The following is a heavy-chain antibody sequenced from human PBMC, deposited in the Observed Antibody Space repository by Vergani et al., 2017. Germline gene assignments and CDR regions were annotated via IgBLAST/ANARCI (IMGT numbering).Heavy chain of an antibody. Sequence: EVQLLESGGGLVQPGGSLRLSCAASGFTFSSYDMSWVLQAPGKGLEWVSAIIGSGGRTYYADSVKGRFTISIHNSKNTLYLQMNSLRAEDTAVYCCAVGEDWNSSYGFYMDVWGQGTTVTVSS. CDR3: AVGEDWNSSYGFYMDV. CDR2: IIGSGGRT. V-gene: IGHV3-23*01. D-gene: IGHD1-7*01. CDR1: GFTFSSYD. J-gene: IGHJ6*01.